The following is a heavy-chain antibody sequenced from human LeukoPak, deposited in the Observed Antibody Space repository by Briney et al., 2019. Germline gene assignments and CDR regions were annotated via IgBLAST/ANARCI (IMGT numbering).Heavy chain of an antibody. CDR2: ITSSSSYT. D-gene: IGHD6-13*01. CDR3: ARGGYSSSWYHDS. CDR1: GFTFSSYS. J-gene: IGHJ4*02. V-gene: IGHV3-21*01. Sequence: TGGSLRLSCAASGFTFSSYSMNWVRQAPGKGLEWVSSITSSSSYTFYADSVKGRFTISRDNAKNSLYLQMNSLRAEDTAIYYCARGGYSSSWYHDSWGQGTLVTVSS.